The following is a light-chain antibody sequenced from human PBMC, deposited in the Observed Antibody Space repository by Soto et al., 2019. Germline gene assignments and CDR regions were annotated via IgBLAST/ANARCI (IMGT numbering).Light chain of an antibody. CDR3: GTWDSSLSAGV. CDR1: SSNIENNY. J-gene: IGLJ3*02. Sequence: QSVLTQPPSVSAAPGQKVTISCSGSSSNIENNYVSWYQQLPGTAPKLPIYDNNKRLSGIPDRFSGSKSGTSATLGITGLQTGDEADYYCGTWDSSLSAGVFGGGTKLTVL. V-gene: IGLV1-51*01. CDR2: DNN.